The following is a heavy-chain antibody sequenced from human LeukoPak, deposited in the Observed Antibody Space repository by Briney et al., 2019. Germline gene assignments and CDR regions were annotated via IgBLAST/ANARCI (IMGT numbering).Heavy chain of an antibody. D-gene: IGHD1-7*01. CDR2: INWSGGST. CDR3: ARVIPAARNWNYLTRPYYFDY. J-gene: IGHJ4*02. CDR1: GFTFDDYG. Sequence: GVSLRLSCAASGFTFDDYGMSWVRQAPGKGLEWVSGINWSGGSTGYADSVKGRFTISRDNAKNSLYLQMNSLRAEDTALFYCARVIPAARNWNYLTRPYYFDYWGQGTLVTVSS. V-gene: IGHV3-20*04.